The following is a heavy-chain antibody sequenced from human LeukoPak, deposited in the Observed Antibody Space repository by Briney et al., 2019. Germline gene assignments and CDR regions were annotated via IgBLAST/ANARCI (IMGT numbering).Heavy chain of an antibody. D-gene: IGHD3-10*01. J-gene: IGHJ5*02. CDR3: ARVIMVRGVIKCYNWFDP. CDR2: MNPNSSNT. V-gene: IGHV1-8*01. CDR1: GYTFTSYD. Sequence: GASVKVSCKASGYTFTSYDINWVRQATGQGLEWMRWMNPNSSNTGYAQKFQGRVTMTRNTSISTAYMELSSLRSEDTAVYYCARVIMVRGVIKCYNWFDPWGQGILVTVSS.